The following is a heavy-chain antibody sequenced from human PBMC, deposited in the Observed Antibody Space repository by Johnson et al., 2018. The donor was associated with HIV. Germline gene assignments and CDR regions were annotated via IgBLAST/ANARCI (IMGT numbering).Heavy chain of an antibody. CDR3: VRDTYYYDRSGYLTRPRAFDV. D-gene: IGHD3-22*01. V-gene: IGHV3-7*05. J-gene: IGHJ3*01. CDR1: GFTFSSYW. CDR2: IKQDGSEK. Sequence: VQLVESGGGLVQPGGSLRLSCAASGFTFSSYWMSWVRQAPGKGLEWVANIKQDGSEKYYVDSVQGRFTISRDNAKNFLYLQMNSLRGEDTALYYCVRDTYYYDRSGYLTRPRAFDVWGQGTMVTVSS.